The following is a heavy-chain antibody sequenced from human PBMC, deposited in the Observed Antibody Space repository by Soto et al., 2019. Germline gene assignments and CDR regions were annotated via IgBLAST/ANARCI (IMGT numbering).Heavy chain of an antibody. J-gene: IGHJ5*02. CDR1: GFTFGDSY. V-gene: IGHV3-11*06. D-gene: IGHD2-15*01. CDR3: VRGGGGGLFDP. Sequence: LRLSCSGSGFTFGDSYMSLIRQAPGKGLEWLSYISPGSRYPAYADSVKGRFTISRDNAKRSLYLQMMSLTAEDTAIYYCVRGGGGGLFDPWGQGTMVTVSS. CDR2: ISPGSRYP.